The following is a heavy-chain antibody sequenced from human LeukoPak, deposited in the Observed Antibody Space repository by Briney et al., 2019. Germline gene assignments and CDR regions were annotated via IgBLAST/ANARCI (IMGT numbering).Heavy chain of an antibody. D-gene: IGHD3-3*01. J-gene: IGHJ4*02. CDR2: INHSGST. CDR1: GGSFSGYY. CDR3: ASSPFWSGYYNRAYYFDY. Sequence: SETLSLTCAVYGGSFSGYYWSWIRQPPGKGLEWIGEINHSGSTNYNPSLKSRVTISVDASKNQFSLKLSSVTAADTAVYYCASSPFWSGYYNRAYYFDYWGQGTLVTVSS. V-gene: IGHV4-34*01.